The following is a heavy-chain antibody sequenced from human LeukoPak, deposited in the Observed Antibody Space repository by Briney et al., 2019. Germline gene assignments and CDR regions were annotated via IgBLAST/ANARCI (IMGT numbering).Heavy chain of an antibody. V-gene: IGHV1-18*01. CDR1: GYTFTSYG. CDR3: ARGDYYDSSGYSDASLFDY. CDR2: ITTYNGNT. D-gene: IGHD3-22*01. J-gene: IGHJ4*02. Sequence: ASVKVSCKASGYTFTSYGISWVRQAPGQGLEWMGCITTYNGNTNYAQNLQGRVTMTTDTSTSTAYMELRSLRSDDTAVYYCARGDYYDSSGYSDASLFDYWGQGTLVTVSS.